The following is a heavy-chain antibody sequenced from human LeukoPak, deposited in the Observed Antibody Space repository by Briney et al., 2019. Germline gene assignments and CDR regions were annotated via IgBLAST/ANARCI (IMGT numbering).Heavy chain of an antibody. J-gene: IGHJ6*01. CDR1: GFTFSSYA. V-gene: IGHV3-23*01. CDR3: ARADTQRNGMDV. D-gene: IGHD6-25*01. Sequence: GGSLRLSCAASGFTFSSYAMSWVRQAPGKGLEWVSAISGSGGSTYYADSVKGRFTISRDNAKNSLYLQMNSLRAEDTALYYCARADTQRNGMDVWGQGTTVTVSS. CDR2: ISGSGGST.